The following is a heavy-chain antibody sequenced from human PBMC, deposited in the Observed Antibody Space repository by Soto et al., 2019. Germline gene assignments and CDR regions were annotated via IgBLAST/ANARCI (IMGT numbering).Heavy chain of an antibody. J-gene: IGHJ6*02. CDR2: IYYSGNT. CDR3: ARDIMGTNYYYYGMDV. D-gene: IGHD2-8*01. V-gene: IGHV4-59*01. CDR1: GDYISSYY. Sequence: PSETLSLTCTVSGDYISSYYWSWIRQPPGKGLEWIAYIYYSGNTNYNPSLKSRVTISVDTSRTQFSLNLSSVTAADTAVYYCARDIMGTNYYYYGMDVWGQGTTVTVSS.